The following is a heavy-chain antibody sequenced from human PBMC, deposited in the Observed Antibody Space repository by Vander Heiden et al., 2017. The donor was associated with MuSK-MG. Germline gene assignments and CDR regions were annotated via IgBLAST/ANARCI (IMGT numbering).Heavy chain of an antibody. CDR1: GGSFRGYY. J-gene: IGHJ5*02. V-gene: IGHV4-34*01. CDR2: TTHMGST. Sequence: QVQLQQWGAGLLTPSETLSLTCAVYGGSFRGYYWSWIRQPPGKGLEWNGETTHMGSTNDNPSLKSRVTISGVTSKNQFSMKMSSVTAADTAVDYCASRDAAPNPWGQVTMVTVSS. CDR3: ASRDAAPNP.